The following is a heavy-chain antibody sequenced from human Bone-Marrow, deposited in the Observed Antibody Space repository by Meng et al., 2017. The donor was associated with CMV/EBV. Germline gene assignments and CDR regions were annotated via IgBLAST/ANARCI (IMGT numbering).Heavy chain of an antibody. CDR2: IYSGGST. D-gene: IGHD6-13*01. CDR3: ARDWYSSSWYDHGGMDV. J-gene: IGHJ6*02. Sequence: GESLKISCAASGISVSSNYMSWVRQAPGKGLEWVSLIYSGGSTYYADSVKGRVTISRDNLKNTLYLQMNSLRAEDTAVYYCARDWYSSSWYDHGGMDVWGQGTTVTVSS. CDR1: GISVSSNY. V-gene: IGHV3-53*01.